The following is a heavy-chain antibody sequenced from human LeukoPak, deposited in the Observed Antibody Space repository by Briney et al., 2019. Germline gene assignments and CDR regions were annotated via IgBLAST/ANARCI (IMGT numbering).Heavy chain of an antibody. J-gene: IGHJ6*02. V-gene: IGHV3-23*01. Sequence: GGSLRPSCAASGFTFSNYAMTWVRQAPGKGLEWASAISGSGGTTYYADSVKGRFIISRDNSKNTLYLQMNSLRAEDTAVYYCAKNRMNYYGMEVWGQGTTVTVSS. D-gene: IGHD2/OR15-2a*01. CDR1: GFTFSNYA. CDR2: ISGSGGTT. CDR3: AKNRMNYYGMEV.